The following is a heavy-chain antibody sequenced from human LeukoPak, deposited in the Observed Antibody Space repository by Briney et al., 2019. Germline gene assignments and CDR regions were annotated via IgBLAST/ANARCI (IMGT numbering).Heavy chain of an antibody. CDR1: GGSFSGYY. Sequence: SETLSLTCAVHGGSFSGYYWSWIRQPPGKGLEWIGEINHSGSTNYNPSLKSRVTISVDTSKNQFSLKLSSVTAADTAVYYCARGRAASGYSYGYYYYYYMDVWGKGTTVTVSS. CDR2: INHSGST. V-gene: IGHV4-34*01. D-gene: IGHD5-18*01. J-gene: IGHJ6*03. CDR3: ARGRAASGYSYGYYYYYYMDV.